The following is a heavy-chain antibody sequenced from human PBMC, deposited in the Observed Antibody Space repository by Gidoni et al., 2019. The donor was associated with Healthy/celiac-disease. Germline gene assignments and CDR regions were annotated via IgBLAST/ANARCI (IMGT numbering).Heavy chain of an antibody. D-gene: IGHD3-22*01. CDR3: ARDLDEVYYYDSSGYYFLAFDI. V-gene: IGHV3-21*01. J-gene: IGHJ3*02. CDR1: GFTFSSYS. Sequence: EVQLVESGGGLVKPGGSRRLSCAASGFTFSSYSMNWVRQAPGKGLEWVSSISSSSSYIYYADSLKGRFTISRDNAKNSLYLQMNSLRAEDTAVYYCARDLDEVYYYDSSGYYFLAFDIWGQGTMVTVSS. CDR2: ISSSSSYI.